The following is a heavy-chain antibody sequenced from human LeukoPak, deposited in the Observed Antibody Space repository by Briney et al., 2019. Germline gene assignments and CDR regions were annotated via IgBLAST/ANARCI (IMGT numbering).Heavy chain of an antibody. CDR3: ARRHLRMRSYDY. CDR1: GYIFSDYY. D-gene: IGHD5-24*01. V-gene: IGHV1-2*02. J-gene: IGHJ4*02. CDR2: INPKSGGT. Sequence: GASVKVSCKASGYIFSDYYINWVRQVPGQGLEWMGWINPKSGGTKYSQNFQGRVTMTRDTSLSTVYMELSRLTSADTAVYYCARRHLRMRSYDYWGQGPLVIVSS.